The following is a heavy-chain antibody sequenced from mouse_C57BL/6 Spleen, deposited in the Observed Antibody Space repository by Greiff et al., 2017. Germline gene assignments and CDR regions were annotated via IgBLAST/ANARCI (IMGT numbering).Heavy chain of an antibody. J-gene: IGHJ3*01. V-gene: IGHV1-7*01. CDR2: INPSSGYT. Sequence: QVQLQQSGAELAKPGASVKLSCKASGYTFTSYWMHWVKQRPGQGLEWIGYINPSSGYTKYNQKFKDKATLTADKSSSTAYMQLSSLTYEDSAVYYCARSNWDVGELSRFAYWGQGTLVTVSA. D-gene: IGHD4-1*01. CDR3: ARSNWDVGELSRFAY. CDR1: GYTFTSYW.